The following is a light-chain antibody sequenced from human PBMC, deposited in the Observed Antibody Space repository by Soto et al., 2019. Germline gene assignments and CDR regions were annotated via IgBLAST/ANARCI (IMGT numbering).Light chain of an antibody. V-gene: IGKV3-15*01. CDR3: QQYYNWPLT. CDR2: GAS. Sequence: DIVMTQSPATLSVSPGERATLSCRASHSVGSNLAWYQHKPGQAPRLLIIGASTRASDFPARSSGSGSGTDFTLTITSLQSEDFAVYFCQQYYNWPLTFGGGTKVEIK. CDR1: HSVGSN. J-gene: IGKJ4*01.